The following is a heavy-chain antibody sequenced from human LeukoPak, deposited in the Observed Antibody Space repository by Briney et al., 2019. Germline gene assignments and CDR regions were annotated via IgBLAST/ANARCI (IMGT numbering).Heavy chain of an antibody. Sequence: GGSLRLSCAASGFTFSTYTMTWVRQAPGKGLEWVSYISSSSSTIYYADSMKGRFTISRDNSKNTLYLQMNSLRAEDTAVYYCAKSGLNRFDYWGQGTLVTVSS. CDR3: AKSGLNRFDY. J-gene: IGHJ4*02. CDR1: GFTFSTYT. D-gene: IGHD2-15*01. V-gene: IGHV3-48*01. CDR2: ISSSSSTI.